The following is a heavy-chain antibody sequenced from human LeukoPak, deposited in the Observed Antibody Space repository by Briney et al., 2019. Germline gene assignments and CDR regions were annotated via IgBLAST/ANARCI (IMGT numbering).Heavy chain of an antibody. V-gene: IGHV1-46*01. J-gene: IGHJ3*02. CDR2: INPSGGST. CDR3: ARGYYSSGWYGHDAFDI. Sequence: ASVKVSCKESGYTFTSYYMRCVRQAPGQGLEWMGIINPSGGSTSYAQKFQGRVTMTRDTSTSTVYMELSSLRSKDTAVYYCARGYYSSGWYGHDAFDIWGQGTMVTVSS. CDR1: GYTFTSYY. D-gene: IGHD6-19*01.